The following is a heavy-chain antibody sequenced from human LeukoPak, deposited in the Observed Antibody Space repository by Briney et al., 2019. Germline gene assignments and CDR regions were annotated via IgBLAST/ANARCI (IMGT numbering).Heavy chain of an antibody. CDR3: ARDSGFLEWFSLGGNWFDP. Sequence: SETLSLTCAVYGGSFSGYYWSWIRQPPGKGLEWIGEINHSGSTNYNPSLKSRVTISVDTSKNQFSLKLSSVTAADTAVYYCARDSGFLEWFSLGGNWFDPWGQGTLVTVSS. V-gene: IGHV4-34*01. J-gene: IGHJ5*02. CDR2: INHSGST. D-gene: IGHD3-3*01. CDR1: GGSFSGYY.